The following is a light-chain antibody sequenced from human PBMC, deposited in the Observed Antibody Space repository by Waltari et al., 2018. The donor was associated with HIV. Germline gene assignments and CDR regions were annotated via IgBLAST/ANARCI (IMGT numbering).Light chain of an antibody. CDR1: EFATEH. CDR2: RDS. Sequence: SSDLTQAPSVSVSPGQAASISCSGHEFATEHVHWYQEKAGQAPVLVISRDSERPLGIPERFSGSRSGSLATLTITGVLADDEADYYCQAAAPSGTSVAFGGGTKLTVL. CDR3: QAAAPSGTSVA. V-gene: IGLV3-25*03. J-gene: IGLJ2*01.